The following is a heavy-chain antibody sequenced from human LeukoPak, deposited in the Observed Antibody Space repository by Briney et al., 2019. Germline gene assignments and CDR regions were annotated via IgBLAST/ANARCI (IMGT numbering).Heavy chain of an antibody. D-gene: IGHD5-24*01. CDR2: IIPILGIA. V-gene: IGHV1-69*02. CDR3: ARAPRGFTQWLPYYYYYMDV. J-gene: IGHJ6*03. Sequence: SVKVSCKASGGTSSSYTISWVRQAPGQGLEWMGRIIPILGIANYAQKFQGRVTITADESTSTAYMELSSLRSEDTAVYYCARAPRGFTQWLPYYYYYMDVWGKGTTVTVSS. CDR1: GGTSSSYT.